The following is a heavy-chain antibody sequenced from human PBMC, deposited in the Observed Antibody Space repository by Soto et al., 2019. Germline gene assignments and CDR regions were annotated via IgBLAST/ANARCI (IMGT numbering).Heavy chain of an antibody. CDR3: AMLGGWSGGSNDMDV. D-gene: IGHD6-19*01. V-gene: IGHV3-11*03. CDR2: ITSDGTEK. Sequence: GGSLRVSCAASGFTFVDYDIRWISKDTGKGLEWVSHITSDGTEKHYPDSVKGRFTISRDDSKNSLYLQMNSLKTEDTAVYYCAMLGGWSGGSNDMDVWGQGTTVTVSS. J-gene: IGHJ6*02. CDR1: GFTFVDYD.